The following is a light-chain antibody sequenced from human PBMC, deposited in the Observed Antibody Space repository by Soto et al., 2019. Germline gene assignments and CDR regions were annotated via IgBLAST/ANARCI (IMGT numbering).Light chain of an antibody. Sequence: QSVLTQPPSASGTPGQTIAISCSGGSSNIGSHTVNWYQQLPGTAPRLLIYSNTQRPSGVPDRFSGSKSGTSASLAISGLQSEYEGDYYCAAWDDILTGVVSGGGTKLTVL. CDR3: AAWDDILTGVV. CDR2: SNT. J-gene: IGLJ2*01. V-gene: IGLV1-44*01. CDR1: SSNIGSHT.